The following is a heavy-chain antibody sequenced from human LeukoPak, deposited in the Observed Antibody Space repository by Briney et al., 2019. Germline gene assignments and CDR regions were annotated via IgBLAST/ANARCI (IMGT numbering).Heavy chain of an antibody. CDR3: ARGSTMIRNALDI. D-gene: IGHD3-22*01. CDR2: INSDASSS. CDR1: GFTFSSYG. Sequence: GGSLRLSCAASGFTFSSYGMHWVRQAPGKGLVWVSRINSDASSSSYADSVKGRFSISRDNAKNTLYLQMDSLRAEDTAVYYCARGSTMIRNALDIWGQGTMVTVSS. J-gene: IGHJ3*02. V-gene: IGHV3-74*01.